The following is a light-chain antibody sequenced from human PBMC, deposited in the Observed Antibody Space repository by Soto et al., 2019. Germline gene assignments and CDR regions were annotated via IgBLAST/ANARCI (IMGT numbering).Light chain of an antibody. CDR3: QQYTSWPIT. CDR1: QRVGSN. Sequence: ELVLTQSPATLSVSPGERATLSCRASQRVGSNFLAWYQQKPGQAPRLLIYGISARAIGVPDRFSGSGSGTEFTLTISSLQSEDFAVYYCQQYTSWPITFSQGTRLEIK. J-gene: IGKJ5*01. CDR2: GIS. V-gene: IGKV3-15*01.